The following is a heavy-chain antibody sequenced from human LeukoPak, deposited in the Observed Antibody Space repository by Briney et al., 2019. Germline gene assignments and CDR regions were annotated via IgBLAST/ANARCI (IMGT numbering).Heavy chain of an antibody. CDR2: FSSRGNSA. CDR1: GFTFSNYA. J-gene: IGHJ4*02. D-gene: IGHD6-19*01. V-gene: IGHV3-23*01. CDR3: AKGPRPDITVAHTAEK. Sequence: PGGTLRLSCAASGFTFSNYAMSWFPQAPGTDLEGVSTFSSRGNSAYDADSVKGRFTIYRDNSKNSLYLQMNSVRAADTAVYYCAKGPRPDITVAHTAEKWGQGTLVTVSS.